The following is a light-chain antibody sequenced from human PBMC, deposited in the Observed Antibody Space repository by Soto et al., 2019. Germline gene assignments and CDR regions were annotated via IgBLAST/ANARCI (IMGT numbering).Light chain of an antibody. J-gene: IGKJ1*01. CDR2: RAS. CDR3: QQYQNLWT. V-gene: IGKV3-15*01. Sequence: EIVMTQSPATLSVSPGETTRLSCRASQSINSDVAWYQQRPGQAPRLLIYRASTRATGVPARFSGSGSGTEFTLTISGLQSEDFALYYCQQYQNLWTFGQGTKVDIK. CDR1: QSINSD.